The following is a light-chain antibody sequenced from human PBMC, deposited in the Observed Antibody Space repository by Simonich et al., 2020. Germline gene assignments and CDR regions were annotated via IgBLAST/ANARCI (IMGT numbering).Light chain of an antibody. V-gene: IGKV1-6*01. CDR2: AAS. J-gene: IGKJ1*01. Sequence: AIQLTQSPSSLSASVGDRVTITCRASQGIRNDLGWYQQKPGKAHKLLIYAASSLQSGVPSRFSGSGSGTDFTLTISSLQPEDFATYYCLQDYNYPWTFGQGTKVEIK. CDR3: LQDYNYPWT. CDR1: QGIRND.